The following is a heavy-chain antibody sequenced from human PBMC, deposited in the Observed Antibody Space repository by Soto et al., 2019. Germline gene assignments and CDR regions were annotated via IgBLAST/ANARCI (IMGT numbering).Heavy chain of an antibody. Sequence: VQVVESGGGLVQPGGSLRLSCVASGFTFRRYWMHWVRQAPGKGLVWVSRIDSDGTTTQYEDSVRGRFTISRDNAKNTLFLQMNSLRAEDTAVYYCASVGDSGYYLGPFDYWGQGTLVTVSS. CDR1: GFTFRRYW. D-gene: IGHD3-22*01. CDR2: IDSDGTTT. J-gene: IGHJ4*02. CDR3: ASVGDSGYYLGPFDY. V-gene: IGHV3-74*03.